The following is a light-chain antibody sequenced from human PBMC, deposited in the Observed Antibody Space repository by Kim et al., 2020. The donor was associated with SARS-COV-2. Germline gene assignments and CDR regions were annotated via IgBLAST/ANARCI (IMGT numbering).Light chain of an antibody. CDR3: LQYGNSPRS. V-gene: IGKV3-20*01. Sequence: LSPGERATLSCRASQSVIARYLASYQQKPGQAPRLLIYGASSRATGIPDRFSGSGSGTDFTLTISRLEPDDFAVYYCLQYGNSPRSFGQGTKLEI. J-gene: IGKJ2*03. CDR2: GAS. CDR1: QSVIARY.